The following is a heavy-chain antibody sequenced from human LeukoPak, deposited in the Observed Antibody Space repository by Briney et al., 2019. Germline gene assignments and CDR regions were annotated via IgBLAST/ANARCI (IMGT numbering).Heavy chain of an antibody. CDR3: ARDLYAVAGTVDAFDI. CDR1: GGSISSYY. J-gene: IGHJ3*02. D-gene: IGHD6-19*01. V-gene: IGHV4-59*01. CDR2: IYYSGST. Sequence: PSETLSFTCTVSGGSISSYYWSWIRQPPGKGLEWIGYIYYSGSTNYNPSLKSRVTIPVDTSKNQFSLKLSSVTAADTAVYYCARDLYAVAGTVDAFDIWGQGTMVTVSS.